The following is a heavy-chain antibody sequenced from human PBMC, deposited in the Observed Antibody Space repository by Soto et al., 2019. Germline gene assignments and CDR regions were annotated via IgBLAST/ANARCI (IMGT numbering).Heavy chain of an antibody. CDR1: GGTFGSYA. CDR3: ARSQGSSTSLEIYYYYYYGMDV. CDR2: IIPIPGTA. V-gene: IGHV1-69*01. D-gene: IGHD2-2*01. Sequence: QVQLVQSGAEVKKPGSSVKVSCKASGGTFGSYAISWVRQAPRQGLEWMGGIIPIPGTANYGQKFQGRVTIAADESTSTAYMELSSLRSEDTAVYYCARSQGSSTSLEIYYYYYYGMDVWGQGTTVTVSS. J-gene: IGHJ6*02.